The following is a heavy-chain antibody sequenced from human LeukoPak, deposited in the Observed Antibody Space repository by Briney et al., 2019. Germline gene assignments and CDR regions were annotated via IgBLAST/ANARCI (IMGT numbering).Heavy chain of an antibody. CDR2: ISSSSSTI. Sequence: GGSLRLSCAASGFTFSSYSMNWVRQAPGKGLEWVSYISSSSSTIYYADSVKGRFTISRDNAKNSLYLQMNSLRAKDTAVYYCATNGGYFDWLLYRYAFDIWGQGTMVTVSS. V-gene: IGHV3-48*01. D-gene: IGHD3-9*01. CDR3: ATNGGYFDWLLYRYAFDI. J-gene: IGHJ3*02. CDR1: GFTFSSYS.